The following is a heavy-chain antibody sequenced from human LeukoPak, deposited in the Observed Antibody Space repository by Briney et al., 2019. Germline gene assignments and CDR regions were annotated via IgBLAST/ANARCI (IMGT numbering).Heavy chain of an antibody. CDR3: ARRRYNYDY. CDR1: GGSISSYY. CDR2: IYHSGNT. D-gene: IGHD5-18*01. J-gene: IGHJ4*02. Sequence: SETLSLTCTVSGGSISSYYWSWIRQPPGKGLEWIGYIYHSGNTIYNPSLKSRVTISIDTSKNQFSLKLSSVTAADTAVYYCARRRYNYDYWGQGTLVTVSS. V-gene: IGHV4-59*01.